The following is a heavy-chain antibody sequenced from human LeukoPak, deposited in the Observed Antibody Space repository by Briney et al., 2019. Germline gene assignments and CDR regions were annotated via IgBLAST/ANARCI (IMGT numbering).Heavy chain of an antibody. Sequence: GGSLRLSCAASGFTFSTYAMHWVRQAPGRGLEGVTVISYDGSIKYYADSVKGRFTISRDNSKNTVYLQMHSLRDEDTAVYYCAKGGEMATIEESDYWGQGTLVTVSS. CDR3: AKGGEMATIEESDY. CDR1: GFTFSTYA. J-gene: IGHJ4*02. D-gene: IGHD5-24*01. CDR2: ISYDGSIK. V-gene: IGHV3-30*18.